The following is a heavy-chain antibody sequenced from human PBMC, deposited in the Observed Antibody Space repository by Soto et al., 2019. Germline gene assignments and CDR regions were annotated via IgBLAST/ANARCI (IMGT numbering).Heavy chain of an antibody. D-gene: IGHD3-22*01. J-gene: IGHJ4*02. CDR3: AKDYDSSGYYHSFDY. Sequence: EVQLVDSGGGLVQPGRSLRISCAASGFTFDDYAMHWVRQAPGKGLEWVSGISWNSGSLGYADSVKGRFTISRDNAKNSLYLQMNSLRAEDTALYHCAKDYDSSGYYHSFDYWGQGTLVTVSS. V-gene: IGHV3-9*01. CDR1: GFTFDDYA. CDR2: ISWNSGSL.